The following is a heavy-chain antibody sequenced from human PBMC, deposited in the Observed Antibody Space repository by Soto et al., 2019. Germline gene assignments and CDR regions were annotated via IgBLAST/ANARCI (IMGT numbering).Heavy chain of an antibody. CDR1: GGSIRSGGYY. CDR3: ARDRLMATAGTARHYFGLDV. Sequence: QVQLQESGPGLVKPSQTLSLTCTVSGGSIRSGGYYWSWVRQNPRKGPEWIGNIYYSGNTYYNPSLKSRLTISVDTSKNQFSLNLSSVTAADTAVYYCARDRLMATAGTARHYFGLDVWGQGTTVTVSS. CDR2: IYYSGNT. V-gene: IGHV4-31*03. D-gene: IGHD5-18*01. J-gene: IGHJ6*02.